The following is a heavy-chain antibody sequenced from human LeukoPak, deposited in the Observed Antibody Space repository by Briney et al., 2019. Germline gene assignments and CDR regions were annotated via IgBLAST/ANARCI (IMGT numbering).Heavy chain of an antibody. CDR2: VYSSGST. J-gene: IGHJ4*02. D-gene: IGHD2-21*02. V-gene: IGHV4-4*07. CDR1: GGSISRYY. Sequence: NPSETLSLTCTVSGGSISRYYWSWIRQPAGKGLEWIGRVYSSGSTNYNPSLKSRVIMSVDTSKNQFSLKLSSVTAADTAVYYCARGTVPSGYCGGDCQFDYWGQGTLVTVSS. CDR3: ARGTVPSGYCGGDCQFDY.